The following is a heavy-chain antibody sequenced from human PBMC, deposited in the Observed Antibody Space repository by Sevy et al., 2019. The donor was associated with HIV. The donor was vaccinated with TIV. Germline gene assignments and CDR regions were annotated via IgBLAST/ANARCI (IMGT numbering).Heavy chain of an antibody. V-gene: IGHV3-30-3*01. J-gene: IGHJ4*02. D-gene: IGHD5-12*01. CDR3: ATLEMATSDFDY. Sequence: GGSLRLSYAASGFTFSSYAMRWVRQAPGKGLEWVAVISYDGSNKYYADSVKGRFTISRDNSKNTLYLQMNSLRAEDTAVYYCATLEMATSDFDYWGQGTLVTVSS. CDR2: ISYDGSNK. CDR1: GFTFSSYA.